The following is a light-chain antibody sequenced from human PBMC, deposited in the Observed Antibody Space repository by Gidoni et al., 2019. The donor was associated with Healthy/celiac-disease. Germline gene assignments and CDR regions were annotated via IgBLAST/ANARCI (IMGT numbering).Light chain of an antibody. Sequence: DIVMTQSPDSLAVSLGERATINCKSSQSVLYSSNNKNYSAWYQQKPGQPPKLLIYCASTRESGVPDRFSGSGSGTDFTLTISSLQAEDVAVYYCQQYYSTPWTFGQGTKVEIK. CDR3: QQYYSTPWT. CDR1: QSVLYSSNNKNY. CDR2: CAS. J-gene: IGKJ1*01. V-gene: IGKV4-1*01.